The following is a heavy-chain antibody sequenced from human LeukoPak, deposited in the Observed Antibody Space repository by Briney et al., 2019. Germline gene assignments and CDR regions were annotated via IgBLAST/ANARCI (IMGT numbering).Heavy chain of an antibody. V-gene: IGHV3-33*08. J-gene: IGHJ5*02. Sequence: PGGSLRLSCAASGFTFRNYGMHWVRQAPGKGLDWVAVIWYDGSEKYYADSVKGRFTISRDNSKNTLYLQMNSLRAEDTAVYYCATASKGSGSFYTTDHWGQGTLVTVSS. D-gene: IGHD3-10*01. CDR2: IWYDGSEK. CDR1: GFTFRNYG. CDR3: ATASKGSGSFYTTDH.